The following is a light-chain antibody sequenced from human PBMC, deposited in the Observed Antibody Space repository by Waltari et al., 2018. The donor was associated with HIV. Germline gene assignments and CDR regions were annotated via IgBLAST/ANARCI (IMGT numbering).Light chain of an antibody. CDR1: SSDVGGYNY. CDR2: DVS. Sequence: QSALTQPRSVSGSPGQSVSISCTGTSSDVGGYNYVSWYQPHPDKAPKLMIYDVSQRPSGVPDRFSGSKSGNTASLTISGLQAEDEADYYCCSYAGIYTYVKFGGGTKLTVL. V-gene: IGLV2-11*01. CDR3: CSYAGIYTYVK. J-gene: IGLJ2*01.